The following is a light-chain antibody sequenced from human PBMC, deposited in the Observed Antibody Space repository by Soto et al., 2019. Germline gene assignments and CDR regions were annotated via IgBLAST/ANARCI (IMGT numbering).Light chain of an antibody. CDR3: HQYFTSPQT. J-gene: IGKJ1*01. CDR1: QTIFYNFNHKNY. Sequence: DIVMTQSPDSLAVSLGERATINCKSSQTIFYNFNHKNYLAWYQXRQGQPPRXXMYWASTRAYGVPDRFSGSGSGTDLTITISSLQAEDVEVYSCHQYFTSPQTFGQGTKVDIK. CDR2: WAS. V-gene: IGKV4-1*01.